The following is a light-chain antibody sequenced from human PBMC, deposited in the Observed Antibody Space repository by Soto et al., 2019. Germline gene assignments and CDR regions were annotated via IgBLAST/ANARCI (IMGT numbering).Light chain of an antibody. CDR3: QQSYMDPIT. V-gene: IGKV1-39*01. Sequence: DIQRTESPSSLSASVGNRFTITCLASQSISTYLNWYQKKPGKAPNLLIYDASRLQSGVPSRFSGSGGGTDFTLSISSVQPEDFATYFCQQSYMDPITFGQGTRLEIK. CDR2: DAS. J-gene: IGKJ5*01. CDR1: QSISTY.